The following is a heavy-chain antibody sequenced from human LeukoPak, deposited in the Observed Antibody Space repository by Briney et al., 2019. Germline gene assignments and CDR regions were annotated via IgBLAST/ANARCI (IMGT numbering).Heavy chain of an antibody. D-gene: IGHD3-16*02. V-gene: IGHV4-38-2*01. Sequence: ETLSLTCAVSGYAIRSGFYWGWLRQPPGKELEWIGSISHARSTYYTPSLKSRVTISVDTAKNHFSLSLNSVTVADTAVYYCARYRYGGPADYWGPGT. CDR1: GYAIRSGFY. J-gene: IGHJ4*02. CDR2: ISHARST. CDR3: ARYRYGGPADY.